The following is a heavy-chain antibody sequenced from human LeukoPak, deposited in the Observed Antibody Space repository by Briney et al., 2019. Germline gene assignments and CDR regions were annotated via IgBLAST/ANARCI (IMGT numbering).Heavy chain of an antibody. D-gene: IGHD2-2*01. J-gene: IGHJ5*02. V-gene: IGHV4-59*12. CDR3: AKDQDIVVSPGGWFDP. CDR1: GGSISNYY. Sequence: SETLSLTCTVSGGSISNYYWSWIRQPPGKGLEWIGYIYYSGSTHYSPSLESRVTISVDTSKNQFSLKLTSVTAADTAVYYCAKDQDIVVSPGGWFDPWGQGTLVTVSS. CDR2: IYYSGST.